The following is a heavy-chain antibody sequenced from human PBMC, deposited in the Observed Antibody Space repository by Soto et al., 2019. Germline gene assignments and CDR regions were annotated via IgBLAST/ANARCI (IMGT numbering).Heavy chain of an antibody. V-gene: IGHV4-59*01. J-gene: IGHJ3*02. CDR1: GGSISSYY. CDR2: IYYSGST. CDR3: ARADGYYYDSSGYRDAFDI. Sequence: SETLSLTCTVSGGSISSYYWSWIRQPPGKGLEWIGYIYYSGSTNYNPSLKSRVTISVDTSKNQFSLKLSSVTAADTAVYYCARADGYYYDSSGYRDAFDIWGQGTMVTVSS. D-gene: IGHD3-22*01.